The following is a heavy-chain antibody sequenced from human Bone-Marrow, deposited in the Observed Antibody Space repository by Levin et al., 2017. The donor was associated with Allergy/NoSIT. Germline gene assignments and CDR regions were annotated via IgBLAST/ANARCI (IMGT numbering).Heavy chain of an antibody. Sequence: GGSLRLSCAASGFTFSRYSMNWVRQAPGKGLEWVSSISSTSSHIWYADSVKGRFTISRDNANNSLYLEMNSLRADDTAVYYCARDGSYWYFNLWGRGTLVTVSS. CDR3: ARDGSYWYFNL. CDR2: ISSTSSHI. J-gene: IGHJ2*01. CDR1: GFTFSRYS. D-gene: IGHD2-15*01. V-gene: IGHV3-21*01.